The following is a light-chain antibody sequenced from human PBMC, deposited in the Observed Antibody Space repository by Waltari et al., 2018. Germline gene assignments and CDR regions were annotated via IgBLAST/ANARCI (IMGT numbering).Light chain of an antibody. Sequence: QSVLTQPPSMSGAPGQRVTISCTGSSSNIGAHYDVHWYQQLPETSPKLLISANNKRPSEVPDRFSASKSGTSAFLAIAGLRPEDEADYYCQSFDASLGYVFGTGTRVTVL. CDR1: SSNIGAHYD. CDR3: QSFDASLGYV. J-gene: IGLJ1*01. CDR2: ANN. V-gene: IGLV1-40*01.